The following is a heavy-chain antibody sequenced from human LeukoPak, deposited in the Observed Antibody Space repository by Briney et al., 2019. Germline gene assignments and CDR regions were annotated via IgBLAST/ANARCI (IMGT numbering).Heavy chain of an antibody. Sequence: GGSLRLSCAASGFTFSSYAMHWVRQAPGKGLEWVAVISSDGNNKYYADSVKGRFTISRDNSKNTLYLQMNSLRAEDTAVYYCARGGSDYYDSSGTPPAIWGQGTMVTVSS. D-gene: IGHD3-22*01. CDR1: GFTFSSYA. J-gene: IGHJ3*02. V-gene: IGHV3-30-3*01. CDR2: ISSDGNNK. CDR3: ARGGSDYYDSSGTPPAI.